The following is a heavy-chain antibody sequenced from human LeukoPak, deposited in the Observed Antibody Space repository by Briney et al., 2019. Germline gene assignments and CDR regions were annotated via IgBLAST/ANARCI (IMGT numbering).Heavy chain of an antibody. D-gene: IGHD6-19*01. Sequence: GRSLRLSCAASGCTFSSYGMHWVRQAPGKGLEWVAVIWYDGSNKYYADSVKGRFTISRDNSKNTLYLQMNSLRAEDTAVYYCARDGSSGWYWVDYWGQGTLVTVSS. CDR1: GCTFSSYG. V-gene: IGHV3-33*01. CDR3: ARDGSSGWYWVDY. CDR2: IWYDGSNK. J-gene: IGHJ4*02.